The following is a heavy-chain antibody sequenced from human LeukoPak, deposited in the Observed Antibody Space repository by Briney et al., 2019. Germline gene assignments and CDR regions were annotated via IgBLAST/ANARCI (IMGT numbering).Heavy chain of an antibody. CDR1: GFTVSRNY. V-gene: IGHV3-53*01. Sequence: GGSLRLSCAASGFTVSRNYMSWVGQAAGRGREWVAGLYIGGSTYYSDSVNGESTIPRNDSKNKVFLQIDDLRAEDRAIYYFARDFNVLGLAVDWGQGTLVTVSS. CDR2: LYIGGST. J-gene: IGHJ4*02. CDR3: ARDFNVLGLAVD. D-gene: IGHD2-15*01.